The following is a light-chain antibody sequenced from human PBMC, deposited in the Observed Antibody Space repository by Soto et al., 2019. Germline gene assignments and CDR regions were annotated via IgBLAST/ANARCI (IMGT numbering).Light chain of an antibody. V-gene: IGKV1D-16*01. Sequence: DIQMTQSPSSVSASVGDRVTITCRASQGINNWLAWYQQKPGKAPELLIYAVSYLQSGVPSRFSGSGSGTEFTLTISSLQPDDFATYYCQQYNSYWTFGQGTKVDIK. CDR2: AVS. CDR1: QGINNW. J-gene: IGKJ1*01. CDR3: QQYNSYWT.